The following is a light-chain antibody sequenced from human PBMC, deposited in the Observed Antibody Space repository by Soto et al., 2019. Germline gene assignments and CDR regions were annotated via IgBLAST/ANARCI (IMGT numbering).Light chain of an antibody. V-gene: IGLV4-69*01. Sequence: QLVLTQSPSASASLGDSVKLTCTLSSGFSRYVIAWHQQRPEKGPRYLMKINSDGSHTKGDGIPDRFSGSSSGAERYLIISRLQSEDEADYYCQTWATGIRVFGGGTQLTVL. CDR1: SGFSRYV. CDR2: INSDGSH. J-gene: IGLJ3*02. CDR3: QTWATGIRV.